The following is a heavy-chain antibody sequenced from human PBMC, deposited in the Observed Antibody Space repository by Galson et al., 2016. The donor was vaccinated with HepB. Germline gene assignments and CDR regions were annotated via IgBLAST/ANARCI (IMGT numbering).Heavy chain of an antibody. D-gene: IGHD5-18*01. CDR2: ISSSSSYI. V-gene: IGHV3-21*01. CDR3: ASFFGGYSYGYPNDYYYGMDV. CDR1: GFTFSSYS. Sequence: SLRLSCAASGFTFSSYSMNWVRQAPGKGLEWVSSISSSSSYIYYADSVKGRFTISRDNAKNSLYLQMNSLRVEDTAVYYCASFFGGYSYGYPNDYYYGMDVWGQGTTVTVSS. J-gene: IGHJ6*02.